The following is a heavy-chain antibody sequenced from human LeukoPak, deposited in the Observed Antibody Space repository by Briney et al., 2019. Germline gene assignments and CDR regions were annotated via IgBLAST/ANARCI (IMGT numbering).Heavy chain of an antibody. CDR2: MSAGGSST. J-gene: IGHJ4*02. V-gene: IGHV3-23*01. D-gene: IGHD3-22*01. Sequence: GGSLRLSCAASGFTFSNYAMSWVGQAPGKGLRWVPAMSAGGSSTWYADSVKGRLTISRDNSKNTLFLQMNSLRAEDTAVYYCAKDLYDSSGSRYDYWGQGTLVTVSS. CDR3: AKDLYDSSGSRYDY. CDR1: GFTFSNYA.